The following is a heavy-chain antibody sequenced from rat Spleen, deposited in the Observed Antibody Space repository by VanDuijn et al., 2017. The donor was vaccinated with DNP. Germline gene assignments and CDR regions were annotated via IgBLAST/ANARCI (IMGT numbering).Heavy chain of an antibody. D-gene: IGHD1-12*03. Sequence: QVQLKESGPGLVQPSQTLSLTCTVAGFSLTSYNVHWFRQPPGKGLEWMGVIWNTGGTRYNSALKSRLSISKDTSKSQVFLKMNSLQTEDTATYYCARDGSHYFDYWGQGVMVTVSS. V-gene: IGHV2-41*01. CDR3: ARDGSHYFDY. CDR2: IWNTGGT. J-gene: IGHJ2*01. CDR1: GFSLTSYN.